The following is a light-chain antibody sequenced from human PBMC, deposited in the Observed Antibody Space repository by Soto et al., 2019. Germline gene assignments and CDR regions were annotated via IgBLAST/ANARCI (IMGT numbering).Light chain of an antibody. CDR2: GAS. CDR3: QQYGSSSWT. CDR1: QSVNRY. J-gene: IGKJ1*01. Sequence: EIVLTQSPGTLSLSPGERASLSCRASQSVNRYLAWYQQQPGQAPRLLIYGASSRATGIPDRFSGSGSGTDFTLTISRLESEDFAVHYCQQYGSSSWTFGQGTKVEI. V-gene: IGKV3-20*01.